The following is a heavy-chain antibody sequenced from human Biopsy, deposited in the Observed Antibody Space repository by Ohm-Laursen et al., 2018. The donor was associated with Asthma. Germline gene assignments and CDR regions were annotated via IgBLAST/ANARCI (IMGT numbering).Heavy chain of an antibody. CDR1: GFSFNSYG. J-gene: IGHJ1*01. CDR2: MSFDGRQT. D-gene: IGHD4-17*01. CDR3: AKGHGDYVFPYFQH. V-gene: IGHV3-30*18. Sequence: SLRLSCAASGFSFNSYGMHWVRQAPGKGLEWVAVMSFDGRQTYYADSVKGRSTISRDNSKNTLYLQMNSLRAEDTAVYYCAKGHGDYVFPYFQHWGQGTLVTVSS.